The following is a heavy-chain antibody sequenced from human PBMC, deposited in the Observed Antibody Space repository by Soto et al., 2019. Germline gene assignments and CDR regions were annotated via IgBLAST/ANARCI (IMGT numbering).Heavy chain of an antibody. CDR3: AASAPPATNYYYAMDV. V-gene: IGHV4-61*01. D-gene: IGHD5-12*01. Sequence: PSETLSLTSTASGGSVSSGSFYWSWIRRPPGKGLEWIGYFYDSGSTNYNPSLRSRVTMSVDTSKNQFSLKLSSVTAADTAVYYCAASAPPATNYYYAMDVWGQGTTVTVSS. CDR1: GGSVSSGSFY. CDR2: FYDSGST. J-gene: IGHJ6*02.